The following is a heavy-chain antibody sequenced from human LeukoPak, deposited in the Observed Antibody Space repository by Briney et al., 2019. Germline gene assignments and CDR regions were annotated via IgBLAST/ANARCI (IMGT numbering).Heavy chain of an antibody. V-gene: IGHV3-9*03. D-gene: IGHD3-10*01. Sequence: PGGSLRLSCAASGFTFDNYAMHWVRQAPGKGLEWVSGISWNSGYIAYADSVKGRFTISRDNAKNSLYLQMNSLRAEDMALYYCAKDIGSGSHRAFDIWGQGTTVTVSS. CDR2: ISWNSGYI. J-gene: IGHJ3*02. CDR1: GFTFDNYA. CDR3: AKDIGSGSHRAFDI.